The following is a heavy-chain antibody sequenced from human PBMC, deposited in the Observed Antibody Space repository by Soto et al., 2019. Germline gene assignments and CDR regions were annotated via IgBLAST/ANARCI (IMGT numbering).Heavy chain of an antibody. Sequence: LSLTCGISGDSVSTNSATWDWIRQYPSRGLEWLGRTYYRSKWYNDYAVSVKGRITINPDTSNNQLSLQLNSVTPDDTAVYYCARLIGNSWLDSWGQGTLVTVS. D-gene: IGHD2-8*01. CDR3: ARLIGNSWLDS. CDR2: TYYRSKWYN. CDR1: GDSVSTNSAT. J-gene: IGHJ5*01. V-gene: IGHV6-1*01.